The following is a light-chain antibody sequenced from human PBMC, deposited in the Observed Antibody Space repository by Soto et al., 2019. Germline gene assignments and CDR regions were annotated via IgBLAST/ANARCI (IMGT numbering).Light chain of an antibody. CDR2: WAS. J-gene: IGKJ2*01. Sequence: DIAMTQSPDSLAVSLGERVTINCRSSQSVLYSSNNKDYLAWYQQKPGQPPKLLIYWASTRELGVPDRFSGSGSGTDFTLTISSLQAEDVAVYYCQQYYITPYTFGQGTKLEMK. CDR3: QQYYITPYT. V-gene: IGKV4-1*01. CDR1: QSVLYSSNNKDY.